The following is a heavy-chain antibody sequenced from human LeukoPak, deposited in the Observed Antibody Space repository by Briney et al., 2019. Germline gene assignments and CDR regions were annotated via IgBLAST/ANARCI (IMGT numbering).Heavy chain of an antibody. Sequence: PSETLSLTCAVSGVSFDDYYWAWVRQTPGKGLEWIGEINHSGYTNDSPSLKSRVTLSIVTTRKQFSLNLRSVTVADAGTYYCTRMTTGHDYWGQGTLVTVSS. D-gene: IGHD4-17*01. V-gene: IGHV4-34*01. CDR3: TRMTTGHDY. CDR1: GVSFDDYY. CDR2: INHSGYT. J-gene: IGHJ4*02.